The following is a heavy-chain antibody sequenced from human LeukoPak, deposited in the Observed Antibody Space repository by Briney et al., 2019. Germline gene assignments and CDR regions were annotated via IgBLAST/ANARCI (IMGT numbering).Heavy chain of an antibody. D-gene: IGHD3-10*01. CDR2: INAGHGNT. V-gene: IGHV1-3*01. CDR3: ARAYYDSGSYNQNWFDP. Sequence: ASVKVSCKASGYTFTSYAIQWVRQAPGQRLEWMGWINAGHGNTKYSRKFQGRVTITRDTSASTAYMELSSLRSEDTAVYYCARAYYDSGSYNQNWFDPWGQGTLVTVSS. J-gene: IGHJ5*02. CDR1: GYTFTSYA.